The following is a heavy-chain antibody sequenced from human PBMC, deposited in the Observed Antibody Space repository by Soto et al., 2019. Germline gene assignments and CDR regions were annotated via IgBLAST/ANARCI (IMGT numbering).Heavy chain of an antibody. Sequence: GGSLRLSCAASGFTFSSYSMNWVRQAPGKGLERVSFISSSSSTIYYADSVKGRFTISRDNAKNSLYLQMNSLRDEDTAVYYCARDLRGYDILTGYYSGGWFDPWGQGTLVTVSS. D-gene: IGHD3-9*01. CDR1: GFTFSSYS. V-gene: IGHV3-48*02. J-gene: IGHJ5*02. CDR2: ISSSSSTI. CDR3: ARDLRGYDILTGYYSGGWFDP.